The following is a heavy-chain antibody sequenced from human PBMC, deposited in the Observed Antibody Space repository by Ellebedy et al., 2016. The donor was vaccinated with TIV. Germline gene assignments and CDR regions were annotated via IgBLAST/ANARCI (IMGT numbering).Heavy chain of an antibody. V-gene: IGHV1-69*13. J-gene: IGHJ6*02. CDR3: AVFTLSGYYTSYYYYGMDV. CDR1: GGTFSSYA. CDR2: IIHIFGTA. D-gene: IGHD3-3*01. Sequence: AASVKVSCKASGGTFSSYAISWVRQAPGQGLEWMGGIIHIFGTANYAQKFQGRVTITADESTSTAYMELSSLRSEDTAVYYCAVFTLSGYYTSYYYYGMDVWGQGTTVTVSS.